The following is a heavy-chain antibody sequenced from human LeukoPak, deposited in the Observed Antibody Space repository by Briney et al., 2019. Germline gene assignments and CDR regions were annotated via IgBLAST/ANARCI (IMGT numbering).Heavy chain of an antibody. J-gene: IGHJ5*02. CDR3: ARHSRTVGSVGIDP. CDR2: IYYSGST. CDR1: GGSISSYY. Sequence: PSETLSLTCTVSGGSISSYYWSWIRQPPGKGLEWIGYIYYSGSTNYNPSLKSRVTISVDTSKNQFSLKLSSVTAADTAVYYCARHSRTVGSVGIDPWGRGTLVTVSS. D-gene: IGHD4-23*01. V-gene: IGHV4-59*08.